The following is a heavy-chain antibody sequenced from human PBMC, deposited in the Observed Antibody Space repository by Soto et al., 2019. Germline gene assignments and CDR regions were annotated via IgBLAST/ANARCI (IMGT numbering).Heavy chain of an antibody. Sequence: SETLSLTCAVSGYSISSGYYWGWIRQPPGRGLEWIGSIYHSGSTYYNPSLKSRVTISVDTSKNQFSLKLSSVTAADTAVYYCAGGYYYDSSGYYYVGGWFDPWGQGTLVTVSS. CDR2: IYHSGST. CDR3: AGGYYYDSSGYYYVGGWFDP. D-gene: IGHD3-22*01. V-gene: IGHV4-38-2*01. J-gene: IGHJ5*02. CDR1: GYSISSGYY.